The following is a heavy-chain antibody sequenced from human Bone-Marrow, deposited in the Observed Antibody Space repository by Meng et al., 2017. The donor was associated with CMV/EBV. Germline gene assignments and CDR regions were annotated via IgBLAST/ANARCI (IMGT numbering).Heavy chain of an antibody. Sequence: SVKVSCKASGGTFNNYAVSWVRQAPGQGLEWMGGIIPIVDIANFAQKFQGRVTIAADKYTSTAHMELSSLRYEDTAVYYCASGDFWSGHGTDYYYGMDVCGQGTTVTVSS. J-gene: IGHJ6*02. CDR1: GGTFNNYA. CDR3: ASGDFWSGHGTDYYYGMDV. CDR2: IIPIVDIA. D-gene: IGHD3-3*01. V-gene: IGHV1-69*10.